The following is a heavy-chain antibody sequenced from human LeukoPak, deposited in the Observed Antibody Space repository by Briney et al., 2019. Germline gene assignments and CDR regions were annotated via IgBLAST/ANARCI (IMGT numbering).Heavy chain of an antibody. CDR3: ARGREAYSDYYYYMDV. J-gene: IGHJ6*03. D-gene: IGHD2-15*01. CDR1: GGTFSSYA. V-gene: IGHV1-69*13. CDR2: IIPIFGTA. Sequence: GASVKVSCKASGGTFSSYAISWVRQAPGQGLEWMGGIIPIFGTANYAQKFQGRVTITADESTSTAYMELSSLRSEDTAVYYCARGREAYSDYYYYMDVWGKGTTVTVSS.